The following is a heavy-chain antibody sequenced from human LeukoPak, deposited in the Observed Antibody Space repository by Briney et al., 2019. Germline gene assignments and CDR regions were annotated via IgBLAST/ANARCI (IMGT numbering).Heavy chain of an antibody. D-gene: IGHD5-24*01. Sequence: PSETLFLTCAVYGGSFSGYYWSWIRQPPGKGLEWIGEINHSGSTNYNPSLKSRVTISVDTSKNQFSLKLSSVTAADTAVYYCARVRVPEATIKPLYFDYWGQGTLVTVSS. J-gene: IGHJ4*02. CDR3: ARVRVPEATIKPLYFDY. CDR2: INHSGST. CDR1: GGSFSGYY. V-gene: IGHV4-34*01.